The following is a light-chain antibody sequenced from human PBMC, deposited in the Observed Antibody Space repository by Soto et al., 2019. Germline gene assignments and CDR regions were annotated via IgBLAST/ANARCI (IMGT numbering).Light chain of an antibody. CDR1: SSDVGYYNY. V-gene: IGLV2-14*01. CDR2: EVS. J-gene: IGLJ2*01. CDR3: SSYTSSTSPAV. Sequence: QSALTQPASVSGSRGQSITISCTGTSSDVGYYNYVSWYQQHPGKAPKLMIYEVSNRTSGVSNRFSGSKSGNTASLTISRLQAEDEAAYYSSSYTSSTSPAVFGGVIKLTV.